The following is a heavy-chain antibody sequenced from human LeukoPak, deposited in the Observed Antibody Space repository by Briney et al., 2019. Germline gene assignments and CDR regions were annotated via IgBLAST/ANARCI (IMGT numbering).Heavy chain of an antibody. CDR2: IFYNGST. CDR3: ARLSGYPYYYGMDV. CDR1: GGSISSYY. Sequence: RTSETLSLTCTVSGGSISSYYWSWIRQPPGKGLEWIGSIFYNGSTNYNPSLKSRVTISVATSKNQFSLNLSSVTAADTAVYYCARLSGYPYYYGMDVWGQGTTVTVSS. D-gene: IGHD3-3*01. V-gene: IGHV4-59*01. J-gene: IGHJ6*02.